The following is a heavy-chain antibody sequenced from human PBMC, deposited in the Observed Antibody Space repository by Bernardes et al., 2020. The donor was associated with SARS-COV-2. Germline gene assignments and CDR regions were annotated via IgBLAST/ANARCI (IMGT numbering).Heavy chain of an antibody. V-gene: IGHV3-23*01. CDR1: GFTFSTYA. J-gene: IGHJ4*02. CDR2: IGASGVKT. CDR3: AKSRFSGSVQRGVIDS. Sequence: GGSLRLSCAASGFTFSTYAMSWVRQAPGKGLEWVSAIGASGVKTYYADSVKGRFTISRDDSKNTLYLQMNSLRAEDTAVYYCAKSRFSGSVQRGVIDSWGQGTLVTVSS. D-gene: IGHD3-10*01.